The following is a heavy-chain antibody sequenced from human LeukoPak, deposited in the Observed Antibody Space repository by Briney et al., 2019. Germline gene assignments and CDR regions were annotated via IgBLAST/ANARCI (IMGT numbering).Heavy chain of an antibody. V-gene: IGHV4-34*01. J-gene: IGHJ4*02. CDR3: ARGPTHRCSSTGCYQRGRTYYFDY. D-gene: IGHD2-2*01. Sequence: SETLSFTGAVYGGSSSGYYWSWIRQPPGKRLEWIGEINHSESTNYNPSLKSRVTISVDTSKNQFSLKLSSVTAADTAVYYCARGPTHRCSSTGCYQRGRTYYFDYWGQGTLVTVSS. CDR2: INHSEST. CDR1: GGSSSGYY.